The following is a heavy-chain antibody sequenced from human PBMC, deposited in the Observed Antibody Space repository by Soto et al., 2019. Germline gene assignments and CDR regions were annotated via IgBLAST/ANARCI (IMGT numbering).Heavy chain of an antibody. V-gene: IGHV4-30-4*01. D-gene: IGHD2-2*01. CDR1: GGSISSGDYY. Sequence: SSETLSLTXTVSGGSISSGDYYWSWIRQPPGKGLEWIGYIYYSGSTYYNPSLKSRVTISVDTSKNQFSLKLSSVTAADTAAYYCARDIKRDIVVVPAASDIGMDVWGQGTTVTVSS. CDR3: ARDIKRDIVVVPAASDIGMDV. J-gene: IGHJ6*02. CDR2: IYYSGST.